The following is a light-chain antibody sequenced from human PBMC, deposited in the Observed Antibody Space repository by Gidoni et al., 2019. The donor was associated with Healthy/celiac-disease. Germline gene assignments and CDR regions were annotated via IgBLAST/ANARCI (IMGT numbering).Light chain of an antibody. CDR2: GAS. V-gene: IGKV3-15*01. CDR1: QSVSSN. Sequence: IVMTQSPATLSVSPGERATLSCRASQSVSSNLAWYQQKPGQAPRLLIYGASTRATGIPARFSGSGSGTEFTLTISSLQSEDFAVYYCQQYNNWPPKTFXGXTKVEIK. CDR3: QQYNNWPPKT. J-gene: IGKJ4*01.